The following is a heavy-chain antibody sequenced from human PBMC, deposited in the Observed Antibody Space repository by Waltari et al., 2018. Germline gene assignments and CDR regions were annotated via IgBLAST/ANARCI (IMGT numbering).Heavy chain of an antibody. Sequence: EVQLVEPGGGLIQPGGSLRPPCAASGFTVLPTYMTWGRQAPGKGLECVSLIYSSRTTYYADSVKGRCTISRDISKNTLYLQMNSLRAEDTAVYYCARDLGYSSSWGYGGQGTLVTVSS. D-gene: IGHD6-13*01. CDR1: GFTVLPTY. CDR2: IYSSRTT. V-gene: IGHV3-53*01. J-gene: IGHJ4*02. CDR3: ARDLGYSSSWGY.